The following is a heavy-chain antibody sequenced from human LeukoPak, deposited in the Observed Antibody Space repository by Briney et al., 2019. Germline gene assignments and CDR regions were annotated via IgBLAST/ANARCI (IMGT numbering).Heavy chain of an antibody. CDR1: GYTFTGYY. D-gene: IGHD2-2*01. Sequence: VASVKVSCKASGYTFTGYYMHWVRQAPGQGLEWMGWINPNSGGTNYAQKFQGRVTMTRDTSISTAYMELSRLRSDDTAVYYCARDGPAARSHYYFYYMDVWGKGTTVTVSS. CDR3: ARDGPAARSHYYFYYMDV. J-gene: IGHJ6*03. CDR2: INPNSGGT. V-gene: IGHV1-2*02.